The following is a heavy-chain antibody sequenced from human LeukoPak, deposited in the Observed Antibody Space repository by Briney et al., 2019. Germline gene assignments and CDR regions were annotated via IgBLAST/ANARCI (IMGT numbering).Heavy chain of an antibody. J-gene: IGHJ4*02. V-gene: IGHV3-15*01. CDR1: GFTFSNAW. CDR3: TTDPPYSSSWYYFDY. D-gene: IGHD6-13*01. Sequence: GGSLRLSCAASGFTFSNAWMSWVRQAPGKGLEWVGRIKSKTDCGTTDYAAPVKGRFTISRDDSKNTLYLQMNSLKTEDTAVYYCTTDPPYSSSWYYFDYWGQGTLVTVSS. CDR2: IKSKTDCGTT.